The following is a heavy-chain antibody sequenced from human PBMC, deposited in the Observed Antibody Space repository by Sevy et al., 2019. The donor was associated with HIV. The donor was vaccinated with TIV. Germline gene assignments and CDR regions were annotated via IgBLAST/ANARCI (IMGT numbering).Heavy chain of an antibody. J-gene: IGHJ6*02. CDR1: GFSFNDHA. CDR3: AKDINRGCDGINCYPYYYYFYGLDV. V-gene: IGHV3-9*01. D-gene: IGHD2-21*01. Sequence: QLGGSLRLSCAASGFSFNDHAMHWVRLVPGKGLEWVSGVSWNSRNIGYADSVKGRFTISRDNANHFLFLDMNSLRPEDTAFYYCAKDINRGCDGINCYPYYYYFYGLDVWGQGTTVTVSS. CDR2: VSWNSRNI.